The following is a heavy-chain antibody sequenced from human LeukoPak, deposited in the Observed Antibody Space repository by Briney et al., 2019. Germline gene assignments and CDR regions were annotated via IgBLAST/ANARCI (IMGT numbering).Heavy chain of an antibody. V-gene: IGHV3-33*01. CDR1: GFTFSSYG. J-gene: IGHJ4*02. Sequence: GRSLRLSCAASGFTFSSYGMHWVRQAPGKGLEWVAVIWYDGSNKYYADSVKGRFTISRDNSKNPLYLQMNSLRAEDTAVYYCARECHYDILNGPVDYWGQGTLVTVSS. CDR3: ARECHYDILNGPVDY. D-gene: IGHD3-9*01. CDR2: IWYDGSNK.